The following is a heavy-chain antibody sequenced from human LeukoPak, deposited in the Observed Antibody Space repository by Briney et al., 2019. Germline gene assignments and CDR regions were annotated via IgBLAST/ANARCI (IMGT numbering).Heavy chain of an antibody. CDR2: IKQDGSEK. CDR3: ASLNYDFWSGYLYFDY. V-gene: IGHV3-7*01. D-gene: IGHD3-3*01. CDR1: GFTFSSYW. Sequence: GGSLRLSCAASGFTFSSYWMSWVRQAPGKGLEWVANIKQDGSEKYYVDSVKGRFTISRDNAKNSLYLQMKSLRAEDTAVYYCASLNYDFWSGYLYFDYWGQGTLVTVSS. J-gene: IGHJ4*02.